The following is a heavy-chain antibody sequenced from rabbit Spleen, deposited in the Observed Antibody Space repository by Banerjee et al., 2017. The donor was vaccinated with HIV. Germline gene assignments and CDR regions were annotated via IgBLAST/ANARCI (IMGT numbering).Heavy chain of an antibody. CDR1: GVSFSGSSY. CDR2: IDAGSSGFT. V-gene: IGHV1S45*01. Sequence: EQLVESGGGLVQPEGSLKLSCTASGVSFSGSSYMCWVRQAPGKGLEWIACIDAGSSGFTYFASWAKGRFTISKTSSTTVTLQMTSLTAADTATYFCARDTSSSFSSYGMDLWGPGTLVTVS. D-gene: IGHD1-1*01. J-gene: IGHJ6*01. CDR3: ARDTSSSFSSYGMDL.